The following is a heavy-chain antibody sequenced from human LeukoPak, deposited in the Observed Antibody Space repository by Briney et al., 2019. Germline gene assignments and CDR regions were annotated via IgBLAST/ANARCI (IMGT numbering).Heavy chain of an antibody. D-gene: IGHD3-22*01. CDR2: ISGSAYST. CDR3: ARNTSGFKLGDAFDI. V-gene: IGHV3-23*01. Sequence: GGSLRLSCAASGFTFSSYAMTWVRQAPGKGLEWISAISGSAYSTSYADSVKGRFTISRDNSKNTLYLQMNSLRAEDTAMYYCARNTSGFKLGDAFDIWGQGTMVTVSS. CDR1: GFTFSSYA. J-gene: IGHJ3*02.